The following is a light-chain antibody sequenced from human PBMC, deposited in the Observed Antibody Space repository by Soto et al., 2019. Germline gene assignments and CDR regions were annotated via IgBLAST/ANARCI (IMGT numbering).Light chain of an antibody. V-gene: IGKV1-39*01. CDR1: RSVLNS. Sequence: DIQMTQSPSSLSASIGDSVTSTCRASRSVLNSLNWYQQKPGKGPEVLVSTASVLKKGLPPRFRGAGSGTHFTLTISGLQPEDSATYYGQQSFTTPWTFGQGTRVKI. J-gene: IGKJ1*01. CDR2: TAS. CDR3: QQSFTTPWT.